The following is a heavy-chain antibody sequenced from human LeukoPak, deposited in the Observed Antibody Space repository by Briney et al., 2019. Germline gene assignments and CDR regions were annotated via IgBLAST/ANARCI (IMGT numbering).Heavy chain of an antibody. CDR3: ARCGNIAAANWFDP. Sequence: GGSLRLSCAASGFTFSSYWMSWVRQSPGKGLEWLANIKEDGSEKYYVDSVKGRFTISRDNAKNSLYLQMNSLRAEDTAVYYCARCGNIAAANWFDPWGQGTLVTVSS. CDR1: GFTFSSYW. J-gene: IGHJ5*02. V-gene: IGHV3-7*03. D-gene: IGHD6-13*01. CDR2: IKEDGSEK.